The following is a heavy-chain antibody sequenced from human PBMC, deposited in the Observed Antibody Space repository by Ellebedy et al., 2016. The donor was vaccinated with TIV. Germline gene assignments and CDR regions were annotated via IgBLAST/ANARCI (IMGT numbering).Heavy chain of an antibody. CDR2: IIPIFGTA. Sequence: AASVKVSCKASGGTFSSYGISWVRQAPGQGLEWMGGIIPIFGTANYAQKFQGRVTITADESTSTAYMELSSLRSEDTAVYYCARARFGDFDFGYWGQGTLVTVSS. J-gene: IGHJ4*02. V-gene: IGHV1-69*13. CDR1: GGTFSSYG. D-gene: IGHD4-17*01. CDR3: ARARFGDFDFGY.